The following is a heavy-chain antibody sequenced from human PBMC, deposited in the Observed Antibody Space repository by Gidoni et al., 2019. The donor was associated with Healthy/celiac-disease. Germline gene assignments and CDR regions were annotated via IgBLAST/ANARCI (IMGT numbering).Heavy chain of an antibody. Sequence: EVQLVESVGGVVQPGGSLRLSCAASGFTFDDYAMHWVRQAPGKGLECVSLISGDGGSTYDADSVKGRFTISRDNSKNSLYLQMNRLRTEDTALYYCAKFDYTAMAIDYWGQGTLVTVSS. CDR1: GFTFDDYA. V-gene: IGHV3-43*02. J-gene: IGHJ4*02. CDR3: AKFDYTAMAIDY. D-gene: IGHD5-18*01. CDR2: ISGDGGST.